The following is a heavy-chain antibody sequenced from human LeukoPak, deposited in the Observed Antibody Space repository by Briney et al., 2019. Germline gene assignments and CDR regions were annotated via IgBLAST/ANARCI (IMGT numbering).Heavy chain of an antibody. CDR1: GFTFNNNG. J-gene: IGHJ2*01. CDR2: ISYDGSNK. CDR3: AREEHYRRYFAL. D-gene: IGHD3-16*02. Sequence: GGSLRLSCAASGFTFNNNGMHWVRQAPGKGLEWVAFISYDGSNKYYADSVKGRFTISRDNSKNTLYLQMNSLRAEDTAVYYCAREEHYRRYFALWGRGTLVTVSS. V-gene: IGHV3-30*19.